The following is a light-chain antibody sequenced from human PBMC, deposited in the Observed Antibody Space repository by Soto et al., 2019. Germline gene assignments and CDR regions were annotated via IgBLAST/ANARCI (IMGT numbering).Light chain of an antibody. CDR2: GAS. J-gene: IGKJ4*01. CDR3: QQYDNLPALT. V-gene: IGKV1-33*01. Sequence: DIQMTQSPSSLSASVGDRVTITCQASHDISNYLNWYQQKPGKAPKLLIYGASNLETGVPSRFSGSGSGTDFTFTISSLQPEDIATYYCQQYDNLPALTFGGGTKVEIK. CDR1: HDISNY.